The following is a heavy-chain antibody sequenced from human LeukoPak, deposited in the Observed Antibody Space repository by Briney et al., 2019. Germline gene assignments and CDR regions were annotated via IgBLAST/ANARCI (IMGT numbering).Heavy chain of an antibody. D-gene: IGHD6-19*01. V-gene: IGHV6-1*01. CDR1: GDSVSSNSAA. J-gene: IGHJ6*03. Sequence: PSQTLSLTCAISGDSVSSNSAAWNWIRQSPSRGLEWLGRTYYRSKWYNDYAVSVKSRITINPDTSKNQFSLQLNSVTPEDTAVYYCAREYIWDSSGFHYYYYMDVWGKGTTVTVSS. CDR2: TYYRSKWYN. CDR3: AREYIWDSSGFHYYYYMDV.